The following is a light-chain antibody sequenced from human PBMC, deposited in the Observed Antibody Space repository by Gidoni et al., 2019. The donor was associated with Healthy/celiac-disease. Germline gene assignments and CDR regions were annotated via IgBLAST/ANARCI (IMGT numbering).Light chain of an antibody. J-gene: IGKJ3*01. Sequence: DIVMTQSPLSLPVTPGEPASISCRSSQSLLHSNGYNSLDWYLQKPGQAPQLLIYLGSNRASGVPDRVSGSGSRKDFTPKIKRVEAGECGVYYCMQALQTPFTFGPGTKVDIK. CDR3: MQALQTPFT. CDR1: QSLLHSNGYNS. V-gene: IGKV2-28*01. CDR2: LGS.